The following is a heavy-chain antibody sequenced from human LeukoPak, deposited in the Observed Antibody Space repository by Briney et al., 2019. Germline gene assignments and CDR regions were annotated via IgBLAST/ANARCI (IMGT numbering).Heavy chain of an antibody. Sequence: SETLSLTCTVSGGSISSYYWSWIRQTPGKGLEWIGYISYTGSTSSNPSLKSRVTMSGDTPKNQFSLRLSSVTAADTAVYYCVRVGGSPLGALDVWGQGTMVTVS. CDR3: VRVGGSPLGALDV. CDR2: ISYTGST. J-gene: IGHJ3*01. V-gene: IGHV4-59*01. CDR1: GGSISSYY. D-gene: IGHD1-14*01.